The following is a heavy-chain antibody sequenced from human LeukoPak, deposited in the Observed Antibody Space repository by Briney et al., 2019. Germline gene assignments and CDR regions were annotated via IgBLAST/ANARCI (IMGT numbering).Heavy chain of an antibody. CDR2: INHSGST. D-gene: IGHD3-3*01. V-gene: IGHV4-34*01. CDR1: GGSFSGYY. J-gene: IGHJ4*02. Sequence: SETLSLTCAVYGGSFSGYYWSWIRQPPGKGLEWIGEINHSGSTNYNPSLKSRVTISVDTSKNQFSLKLSSVTAADTAVYYCTRGRGYDFWSGYSGHYFDYWGQGTLVTVSS. CDR3: TRGRGYDFWSGYSGHYFDY.